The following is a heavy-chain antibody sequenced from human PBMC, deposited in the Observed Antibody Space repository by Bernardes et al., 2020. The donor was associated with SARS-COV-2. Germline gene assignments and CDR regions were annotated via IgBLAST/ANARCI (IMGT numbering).Heavy chain of an antibody. J-gene: IGHJ5*02. CDR2: INDSGST. CDR3: AGGVRYFRAFDP. CDR1: GGSFSGYY. D-gene: IGHD3-9*01. V-gene: IGHV4-34*01. Sequence: SETLSLTCAVYGGSFSGYYWSWIRQPPGKGLEWIGEINDSGSTNYNPSLRSRVAILVETASNHFSLRLSSVTAADTAVYYCAGGVRYFRAFDPWGQGTLVTDSS.